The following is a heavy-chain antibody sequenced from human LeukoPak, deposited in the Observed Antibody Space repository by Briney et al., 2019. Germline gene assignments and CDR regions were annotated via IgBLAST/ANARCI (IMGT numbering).Heavy chain of an antibody. J-gene: IGHJ4*02. CDR2: IYYSGST. Sequence: GSLRLSCAASGFTFSSYAMSWVRQAPGKGLEWIGSIYYSGSTYYNPSLKSRVTISVDTSKNQFSLKLSSVTAADTAVYYCARGREWELPLDYWGQGTLVTVSS. D-gene: IGHD1-26*01. CDR3: ARGREWELPLDY. CDR1: GFTFSSYA. V-gene: IGHV4-38-2*01.